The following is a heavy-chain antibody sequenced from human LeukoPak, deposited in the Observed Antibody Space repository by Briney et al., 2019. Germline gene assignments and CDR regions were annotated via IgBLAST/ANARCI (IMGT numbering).Heavy chain of an antibody. D-gene: IGHD1-14*01. J-gene: IGHJ3*02. CDR3: ASGLITLDI. V-gene: IGHV4-39*07. CDR2: IYYSGST. CDR1: GGSISSSSYY. Sequence: SETLSLTCTVSGGSISSSSYYWGWIRQPPGKGLEWIGSIYYSGSTYYNPSLKSRVTISVDTSKNQFSLKLSSVTAADTAVYYCASGLITLDIWGQGTMVTVSS.